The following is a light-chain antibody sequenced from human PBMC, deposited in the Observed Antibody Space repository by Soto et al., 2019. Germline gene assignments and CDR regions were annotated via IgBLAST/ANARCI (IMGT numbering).Light chain of an antibody. Sequence: EIVMTQSPATLSVSPGERATLSCRASQSVITNVAWYQQKPGQAPRLLIYGASTRATGVPARFSGSGSGTEFTLTINSLQSEDFAVYYCQQYNDWLTFGGGTKVEIK. J-gene: IGKJ4*01. CDR2: GAS. V-gene: IGKV3-15*01. CDR3: QQYNDWLT. CDR1: QSVITN.